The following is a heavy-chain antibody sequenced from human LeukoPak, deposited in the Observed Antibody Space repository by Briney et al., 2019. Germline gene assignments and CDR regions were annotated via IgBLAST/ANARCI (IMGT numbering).Heavy chain of an antibody. Sequence: PGGSLRLSCAASGFTFSGYTMHWVRQAPGEGLEWVALISNDGGQKYYADSVKGRFTISSDNSKNTLYLQMNSLRPEDTAAYYCARGRDTVFHGSREKDYWGQGTLVTVSS. CDR2: ISNDGGQK. J-gene: IGHJ4*02. CDR3: ARGRDTVFHGSREKDY. D-gene: IGHD2-21*01. V-gene: IGHV3-30-3*01. CDR1: GFTFSGYT.